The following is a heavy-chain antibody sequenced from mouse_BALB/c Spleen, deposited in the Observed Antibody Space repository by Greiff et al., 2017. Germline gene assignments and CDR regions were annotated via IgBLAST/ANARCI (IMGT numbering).Heavy chain of an antibody. J-gene: IGHJ4*01. D-gene: IGHD1-1*01. CDR3: ARSLTTVVPYYAMDY. V-gene: IGHV1-82*01. CDR1: GYAFSSSW. Sequence: QVQLQQSGPELVKPGASVKISCKASGYAFSSSWMNWVKQRPGQGLEWIGRIYPGDGDTNYNGKFKGKATLTADKSSSTAYMQLSSLTSVDSAVYFCARSLTTVVPYYAMDYWGQGTSVTVSS. CDR2: IYPGDGDT.